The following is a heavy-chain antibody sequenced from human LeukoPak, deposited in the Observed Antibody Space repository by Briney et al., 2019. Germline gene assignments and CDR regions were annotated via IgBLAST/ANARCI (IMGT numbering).Heavy chain of an antibody. CDR3: ARTFYDISLAFDI. V-gene: IGHV1-2*02. Sequence: ASVKVSGKASGYTFTGYYIHWVRQAPGQGLEWMGWINPNSGGTNYAQNFQGSVTMTRDTSISTAYMELSRLRSDDTAVYYCARTFYDISLAFDIWGQGTMVTVSS. CDR2: INPNSGGT. J-gene: IGHJ3*02. CDR1: GYTFTGYY. D-gene: IGHD3-22*01.